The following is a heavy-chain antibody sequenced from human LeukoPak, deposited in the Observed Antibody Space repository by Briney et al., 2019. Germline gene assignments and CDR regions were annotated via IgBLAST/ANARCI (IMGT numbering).Heavy chain of an antibody. J-gene: IGHJ5*02. CDR1: GGSISSSTYY. CDR3: ARDLSGSPSWFDP. D-gene: IGHD1-26*01. Sequence: SETLSLTCTVSGGSISSSTYYWGWIRQPPGKGLEWIGNIYYSGNTYYNPSLKSRVAISVDTSKNQFSLKLSSVTAADTAVYYCARDLSGSPSWFDPWGQGTLVTVSS. CDR2: IYYSGNT. V-gene: IGHV4-39*07.